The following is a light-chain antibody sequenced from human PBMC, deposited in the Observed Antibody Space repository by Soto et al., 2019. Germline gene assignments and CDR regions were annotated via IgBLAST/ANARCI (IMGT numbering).Light chain of an antibody. CDR1: SGHSSYI. CDR2: LEGSGSY. J-gene: IGLJ2*01. V-gene: IGLV4-60*03. Sequence: QLVLTQSSSASASLGSSVKLTCTLSSGHSSYIIAWHQQQPGKAPRYLMKLEGSGSYNKGSGVPDRFSGSSSGADRYLTISNLQSEDEADYYCETWDSNDVVFGGVTKLTVL. CDR3: ETWDSNDVV.